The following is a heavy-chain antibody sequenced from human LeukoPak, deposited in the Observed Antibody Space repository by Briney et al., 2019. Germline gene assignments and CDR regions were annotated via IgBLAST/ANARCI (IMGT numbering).Heavy chain of an antibody. J-gene: IGHJ4*02. CDR1: GFTFSNYA. Sequence: PGGSLRLSCAASGFTFSNYAMSWVRQAPGKGPEWVGRIKSRTDGGTIEYAAPVRGRFSISRDDSKNTLYLQINSLNTEDTAVYYCADLGDYGVGWGQGTLVTVSS. CDR3: ADLGDYGVG. V-gene: IGHV3-15*01. D-gene: IGHD4-17*01. CDR2: IKSRTDGGTI.